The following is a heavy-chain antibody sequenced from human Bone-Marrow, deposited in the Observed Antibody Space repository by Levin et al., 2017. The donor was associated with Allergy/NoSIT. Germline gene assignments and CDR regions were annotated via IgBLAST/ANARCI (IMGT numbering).Heavy chain of an antibody. Sequence: SETLSLTCTVSGGSISSGDHYWSWIRQPPGKGLECIGYIYYSGSTYYNPSLKSRATISVDTSKNQFSLRLTSVTAADTAVYYCARGHDSGGYYSAVDYWGQGTLVTVSS. CDR2: IYYSGST. D-gene: IGHD3-22*01. V-gene: IGHV4-30-4*01. CDR3: ARGHDSGGYYSAVDY. CDR1: GGSISSGDHY. J-gene: IGHJ4*02.